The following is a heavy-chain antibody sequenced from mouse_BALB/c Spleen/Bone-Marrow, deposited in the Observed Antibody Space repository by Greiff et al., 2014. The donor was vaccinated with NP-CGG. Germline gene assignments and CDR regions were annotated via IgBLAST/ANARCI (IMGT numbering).Heavy chain of an antibody. CDR3: TTLARNYFDY. J-gene: IGHJ2*01. CDR2: IYPGNSDT. CDR1: GYTFTSYW. Sequence: VQLQQSGTLLARPGASVKMSCKASGYTFTSYWMHWVKQRPGQGLEWIGTIYPGNSDTTHNQKFKGKAKLTAVTSTSTAYMELSSLTNEDSAVYYCTTLARNYFDYWGQGTTLTVSS. V-gene: IGHV1-5*01.